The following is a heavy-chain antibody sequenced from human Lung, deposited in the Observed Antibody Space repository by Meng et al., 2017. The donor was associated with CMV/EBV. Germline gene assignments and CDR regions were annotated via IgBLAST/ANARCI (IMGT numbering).Heavy chain of an antibody. J-gene: IGHJ6*02. D-gene: IGHD2-2*01. CDR2: IIPILGIA. Sequence: SXXVSXKASGGTFSSYAISWVRQAPGQGLEWMGGIIPILGIANYAQKFQGRVTITADKSTSTAYMELSSLRSEDTAVYYCASLGYCSSTSCPFYYYYGMDVWXQGTXVTIAS. CDR3: ASLGYCSSTSCPFYYYYGMDV. V-gene: IGHV1-69*10. CDR1: GGTFSSYA.